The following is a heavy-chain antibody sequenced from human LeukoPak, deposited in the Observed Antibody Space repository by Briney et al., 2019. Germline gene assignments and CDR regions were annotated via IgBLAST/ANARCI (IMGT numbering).Heavy chain of an antibody. D-gene: IGHD5-18*01. CDR1: GFTFSSYS. CDR3: AKPRGYSYGYSYFDY. J-gene: IGHJ4*02. Sequence: GGSLRLSCAASGFTFSSYSMNWVRQAPGKGLEWVSSISSSSSYIYYADSVKGRFTISRDNAKNSLYLQMNSLRAEDTAVYYCAKPRGYSYGYSYFDYWGQGTLVTVSS. CDR2: ISSSSSYI. V-gene: IGHV3-21*01.